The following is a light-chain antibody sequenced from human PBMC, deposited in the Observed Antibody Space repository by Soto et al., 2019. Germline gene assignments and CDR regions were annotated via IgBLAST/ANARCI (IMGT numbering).Light chain of an antibody. V-gene: IGLV1-44*01. CDR3: AAWDDSLSGLV. CDR2: SDT. Sequence: QSVLTQPPSASGTPGQRVTISCSGSSSNIGSNTVNWYQQLPGTAPTLLIYSDTQRPSGVPDRFSGSKSGTSAYLGISGLRSEDEAEYFCAAWDDSLSGLVFGGGTKLTVL. CDR1: SSNIGSNT. J-gene: IGLJ3*02.